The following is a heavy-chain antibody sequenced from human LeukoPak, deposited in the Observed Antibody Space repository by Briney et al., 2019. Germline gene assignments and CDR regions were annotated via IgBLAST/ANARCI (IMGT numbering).Heavy chain of an antibody. D-gene: IGHD2-15*01. CDR1: GGSISSSSYY. J-gene: IGHJ4*02. CDR3: ARLRGYCSGGSCYSFPDY. CDR2: IYYSGST. Sequence: SSETLSLTCTVSGGSISSSSYYWGWIRQPPGKGLEWIGSIYYSGSTYYNPSLKSRVTISVDTSKNQLSLKLSSVTAADTAVYYCARLRGYCSGGSCYSFPDYWGQGTLVTVSS. V-gene: IGHV4-39*01.